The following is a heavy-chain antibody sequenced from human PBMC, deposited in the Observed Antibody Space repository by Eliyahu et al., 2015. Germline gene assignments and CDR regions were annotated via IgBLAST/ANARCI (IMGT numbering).Heavy chain of an antibody. CDR3: ARKDWGCGSGCYGHFDY. CDR2: IYYTGST. CDR1: GGSISRXXXY. V-gene: IGHV4-39*01. J-gene: IGHJ4*02. D-gene: IGHD6-19*01. Sequence: QLQLQESGPGLVKPSETLSLTCXVSGGSISRXXXYWGWXRQPPGKGLEWIGSIYYTGSTYYNPSLKSRVTISVDTSKNQFSLKLTSVTAADTAVYYCARKDWGCGSGCYGHFDYWGQGTLVTVSS.